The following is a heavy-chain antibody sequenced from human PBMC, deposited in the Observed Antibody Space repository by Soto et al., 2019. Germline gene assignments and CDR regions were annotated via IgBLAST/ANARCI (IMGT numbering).Heavy chain of an antibody. CDR2: IYYTGTS. CDR1: GGSISNGTYY. J-gene: IGHJ4*02. V-gene: IGHV4-39*01. Sequence: QLQLQESGPGLVKPSETLSLTCTVSGGSISNGTYYWGWIRQPPGKGLEWIGTIYYTGTSYYNPSLKSPVTISVDTSKNQFSLKMSSVTAADTAVYYCASGDSRNTWSHSCDYWGQGALVTVSS. D-gene: IGHD2-15*01. CDR3: ASGDSRNTWSHSCDY.